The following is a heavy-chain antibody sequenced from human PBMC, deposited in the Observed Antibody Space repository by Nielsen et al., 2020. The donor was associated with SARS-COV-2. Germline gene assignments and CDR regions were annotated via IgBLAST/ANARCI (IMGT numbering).Heavy chain of an antibody. CDR2: IWYDGSNK. Sequence: GGSLKISCAASGFTFSSYGMHWVRQAPGKGLEWVAVIWYDGSNKYYADSVKGRFTISRDNSKNTLYLQMNSLRAEDTAVYYCARDTYSGYDYGDYWGQGTLVTVSS. J-gene: IGHJ4*02. CDR3: ARDTYSGYDYGDY. V-gene: IGHV3-33*01. D-gene: IGHD5-12*01. CDR1: GFTFSSYG.